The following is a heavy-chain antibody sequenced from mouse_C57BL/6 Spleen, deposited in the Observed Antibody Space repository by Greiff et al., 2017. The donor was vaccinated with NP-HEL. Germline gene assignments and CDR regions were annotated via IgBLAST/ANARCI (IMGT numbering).Heavy chain of an antibody. CDR2: INPNNGGT. D-gene: IGHD1-1*01. CDR3: ARRAFTTVSGAWFAY. V-gene: IGHV1-26*01. Sequence: EVQLQQSGPELVKPGASVKISCKASGYTFTDYYMNWVKQSHGKSLEWIGDINPNNGGTSYNQKFKGKATLTVDKSSSTAYMELRSLTSEDSAVYYCARRAFTTVSGAWFAYWGQGTLVTVSA. CDR1: GYTFTDYY. J-gene: IGHJ3*01.